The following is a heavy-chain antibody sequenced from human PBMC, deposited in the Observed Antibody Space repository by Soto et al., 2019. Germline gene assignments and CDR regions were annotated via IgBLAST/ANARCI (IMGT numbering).Heavy chain of an antibody. D-gene: IGHD3-16*01. CDR1: GFTLSSYS. J-gene: IGHJ1*01. CDR2: ISSNSDTV. V-gene: IGHV3-48*01. Sequence: DVYLVESGGGLVQPGGSLRLSCTASGFTLSSYSMNWVRQAPGKGPEWVSHISSNSDTVDYADSVKDRFTISRDNARNSLSLQMNSLRAEDTAVYYCARVGLKFLLGGEFFQVWGQGTLVTVSS. CDR3: ARVGLKFLLGGEFFQV.